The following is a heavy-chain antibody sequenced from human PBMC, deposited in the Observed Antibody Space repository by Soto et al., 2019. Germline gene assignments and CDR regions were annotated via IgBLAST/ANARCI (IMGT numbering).Heavy chain of an antibody. V-gene: IGHV1-69*13. CDR3: AAFNGPDAFDI. Sequence: SVKVSCKASGGTFSSSASSWVRQAPGQGLEWMGGIIPIFGTAIYAQNFQGRVTITADESTSTVYMELSSLRSDDTAMYYCAAFNGPDAFDIWGQGTMVTVSS. CDR1: GGTFSSSA. CDR2: IIPIFGTA. J-gene: IGHJ3*02.